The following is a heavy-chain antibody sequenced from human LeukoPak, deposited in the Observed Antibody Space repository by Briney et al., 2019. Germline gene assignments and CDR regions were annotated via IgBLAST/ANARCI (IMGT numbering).Heavy chain of an antibody. CDR2: IYYSGSH. D-gene: IGHD3-9*01. V-gene: IGHV4-59*01. CDR1: GGSISSYY. J-gene: IGHJ6*02. CDR3: ARDRLLRYFDWLSNYYYYGMDV. Sequence: SETLSLTCTVSGGSISSYYWSWIRQPPGEGLEWIGYIYYSGSHNYNPSLKSRVTISVDTSKNQFSLKLSSVTAADTAVYYCARDRLLRYFDWLSNYYYYGMDVWGQGTTVTVAS.